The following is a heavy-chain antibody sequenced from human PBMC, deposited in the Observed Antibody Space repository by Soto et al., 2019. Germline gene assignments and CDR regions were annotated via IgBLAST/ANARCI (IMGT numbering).Heavy chain of an antibody. V-gene: IGHV4-39*01. CDR1: GGSISSSSYY. CDR2: IYYSGST. J-gene: IGHJ6*01. D-gene: IGHD3-10*01. CDR3: ARHYYVSGSYYRYIYYYGMDV. Sequence: SETLSLTCTVSGGSISSSSYYWVWIRQPPGKGLEWIGSIYYSGSTYYNPSLKSRVTISVDTSKNQFSLKLSSVTAADTAVYYCARHYYVSGSYYRYIYYYGMDVWGQATTVTVS.